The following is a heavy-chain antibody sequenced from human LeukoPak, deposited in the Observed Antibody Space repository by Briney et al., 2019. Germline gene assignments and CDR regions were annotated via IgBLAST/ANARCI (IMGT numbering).Heavy chain of an antibody. J-gene: IGHJ4*02. V-gene: IGHV3-21*01. CDR1: GFTFSSYS. Sequence: PGGSLRLSCAASGFTFSSYSMNWVRQAPGKGLEWVSSISSSSSYIYYADSVKGRFTISRDNAKSSLYLQMNSLRAEDTAVYYCARGGGSGWYLDYWGQGTLVTVSS. CDR2: ISSSSSYI. CDR3: ARGGGSGWYLDY. D-gene: IGHD6-19*01.